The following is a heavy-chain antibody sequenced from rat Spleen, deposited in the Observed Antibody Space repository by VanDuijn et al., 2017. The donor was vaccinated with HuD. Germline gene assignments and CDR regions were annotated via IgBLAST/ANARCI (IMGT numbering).Heavy chain of an antibody. CDR1: GYSIISAY. J-gene: IGHJ4*01. CDR3: ARGGTTTDYYVMDA. V-gene: IGHV3-1*01. Sequence: EVQLQESGPGLVKPSQSLSLTCSVTGYSIISAYWGWIRKFPGNKMEWMGYISYSGNTRYNPSLKSRISISRDTSKNQFFLQLNSVTTEDTATYYCARGGTTTDYYVMDAWGQGASVTVSS. CDR2: ISYSGNT. D-gene: IGHD1-5*01.